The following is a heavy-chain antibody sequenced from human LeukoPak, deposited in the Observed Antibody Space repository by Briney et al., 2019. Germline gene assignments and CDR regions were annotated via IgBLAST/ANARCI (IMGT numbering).Heavy chain of an antibody. J-gene: IGHJ4*01. CDR1: GYSISSGYY. Sequence: SETLSLTCTVSGYSISSGYYWGWIRQPPGKGLEWIGSIYHSGSTYYNPSLKSRVTISVDTSKNQFSLKLSSVTAADTAVYYCAGQGITMIVVVTDALFDYWGQGTLVTVSS. CDR3: AGQGITMIVVVTDALFDY. D-gene: IGHD3-22*01. V-gene: IGHV4-38-2*02. CDR2: IYHSGST.